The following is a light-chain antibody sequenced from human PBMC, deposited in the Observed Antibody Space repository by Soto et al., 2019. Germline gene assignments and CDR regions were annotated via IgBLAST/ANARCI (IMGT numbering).Light chain of an antibody. CDR2: DVI. V-gene: IGLV2-11*01. CDR1: SSDVGTYTY. CDR3: CSYAGSYTHV. Sequence: QSALTQPRSVSGSPGQSVTISCTGTSSDVGTYTYVSWYQQHPGKAPKLIIYDVIKRPSGVPDRFSGSKSGNTSSLTISGLQAEDEAYYYCCSYAGSYTHVFGTGTKVTVL. J-gene: IGLJ1*01.